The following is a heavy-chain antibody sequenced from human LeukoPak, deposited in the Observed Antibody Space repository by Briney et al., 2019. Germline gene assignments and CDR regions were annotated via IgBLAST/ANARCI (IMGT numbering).Heavy chain of an antibody. CDR1: GYTFTSYY. CDR3: ARVNSAQWLVGFNFDY. V-gene: IGHV1-46*01. Sequence: GASVKVSCKASGYTFTSYYMHWVRQAPGQGLEWMGIINPSGGSTSYAQKFQGRVTMTRDTSTSTVYMEVRSLRSDDTAVYYCARVNSAQWLVGFNFDYWGQGTLVTVSS. CDR2: INPSGGST. D-gene: IGHD6-19*01. J-gene: IGHJ4*02.